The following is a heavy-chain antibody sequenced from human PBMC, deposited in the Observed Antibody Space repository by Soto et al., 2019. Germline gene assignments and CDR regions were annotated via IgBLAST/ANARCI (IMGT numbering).Heavy chain of an antibody. CDR2: VYFRXNA. D-gene: IGHD5-12*01. V-gene: IGHV4-59*01. CDR3: WRVRPIGYVLA. CDR1: VDCLSSYD. Sequence: SETLSLSRTVCVDCLSSYDWPWIRHSPGKGLEGIGYVYFRXNAKYNPSLKSRVTISRDTSKNQFSLSLAAVIAADTAISYCWRVRPIGYVLAGGQGTLVTVSS. J-gene: IGHJ1*01.